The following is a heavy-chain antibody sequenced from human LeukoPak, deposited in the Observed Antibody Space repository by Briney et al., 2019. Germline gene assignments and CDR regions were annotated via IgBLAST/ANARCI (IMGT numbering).Heavy chain of an antibody. Sequence: GGSLRLSCAASGFTVSNNYMNWVRQAPGKGLEWVSLIYSGGDTHYADSVKGRFTISRDSSKNTLYLQMNSLRAEDTAVYYCAREARMGYSGSWENYFDYWGQGTLVTVSS. D-gene: IGHD1-26*01. CDR3: AREARMGYSGSWENYFDY. V-gene: IGHV3-66*01. CDR2: IYSGGDT. J-gene: IGHJ4*02. CDR1: GFTVSNNY.